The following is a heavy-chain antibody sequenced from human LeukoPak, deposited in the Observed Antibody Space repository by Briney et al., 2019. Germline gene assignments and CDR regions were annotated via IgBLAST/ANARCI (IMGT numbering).Heavy chain of an antibody. Sequence: SETLSLTCAVSGGSISSGGYSWSWIRQPPGKGLEWIGYIYHSGSTYYNPSLKSRVTISVDRSKNQFPLKLSSVTAADTAVYYCARGVAVAGSDAFDIWGQGTMVTVSS. CDR1: GGSISSGGYS. CDR3: ARGVAVAGSDAFDI. V-gene: IGHV4-30-2*01. CDR2: IYHSGST. J-gene: IGHJ3*02. D-gene: IGHD6-19*01.